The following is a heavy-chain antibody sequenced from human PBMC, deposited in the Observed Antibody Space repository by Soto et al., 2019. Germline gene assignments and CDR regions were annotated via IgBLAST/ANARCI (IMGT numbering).Heavy chain of an antibody. Sequence: SETLSLTCAVYGGPFSGYYWSWIRQPPGKGLEWIGEINHSGSTNYNPSLKSRVTISVDTSKNQFSLRLSSVTAADTAVYYCARGGPGSSGYWWFDPWGQGTLVTVS. CDR1: GGPFSGYY. CDR3: ARGGPGSSGYWWFDP. J-gene: IGHJ5*02. V-gene: IGHV4-34*01. D-gene: IGHD3-22*01. CDR2: INHSGST.